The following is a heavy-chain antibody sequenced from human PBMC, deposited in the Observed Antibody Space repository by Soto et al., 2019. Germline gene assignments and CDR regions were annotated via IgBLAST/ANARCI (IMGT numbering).Heavy chain of an antibody. J-gene: IGHJ6*02. CDR2: INSDGSST. D-gene: IGHD5-18*01. CDR1: GFTFSSYW. Sequence: GGSLRLSCAASGFTFSSYWMHWVRQAPGKGLVWVSRINSDGSSTSYANSVKGRFTISRDNAKNTLYLQMNSLRAEDTAVYYCAKDRWIQLWLGGMDVWGQGTTVTVSS. V-gene: IGHV3-74*01. CDR3: AKDRWIQLWLGGMDV.